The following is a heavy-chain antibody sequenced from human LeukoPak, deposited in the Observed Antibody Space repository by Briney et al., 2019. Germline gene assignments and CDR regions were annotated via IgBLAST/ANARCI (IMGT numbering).Heavy chain of an antibody. J-gene: IGHJ4*02. CDR2: ISYDGSNK. V-gene: IGHV3-30-3*01. CDR3: ARDPGHCSSTSCYFASHPADY. D-gene: IGHD2-2*01. CDR1: GFTFSSYA. Sequence: GRSLRLSCAASGFTFSSYAMHWVRQAPGKGLEWVAVISYDGSNKYYADSVKGRFTISRDNSKNTLYLQMNSLRAEDTAVYYCARDPGHCSSTSCYFASHPADYWGQGTLVTVSS.